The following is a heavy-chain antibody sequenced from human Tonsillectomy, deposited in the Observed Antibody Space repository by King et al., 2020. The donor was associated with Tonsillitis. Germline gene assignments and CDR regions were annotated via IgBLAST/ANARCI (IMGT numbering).Heavy chain of an antibody. CDR2: INPDSGGA. V-gene: IGHV1-2*06. Sequence: VQLVESGAEVKKPGASVKVSCQASGYSFTDYSIHWVRQAPGQGPEWMGRINPDSGGADYALRFEGKVTMTRDTSIRSAYLELSSLRSDDTAVYFCARDTGGWRTFDYWGQGTLVTVSS. D-gene: IGHD6-19*01. CDR3: ARDTGGWRTFDY. CDR1: GYSFTDYS. J-gene: IGHJ4*02.